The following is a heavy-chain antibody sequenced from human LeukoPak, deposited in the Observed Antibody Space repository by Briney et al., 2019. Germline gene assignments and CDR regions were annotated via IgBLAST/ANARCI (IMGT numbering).Heavy chain of an antibody. V-gene: IGHV3-7*01. D-gene: IGHD6-13*01. CDR2: INEDGSEK. J-gene: IGHJ4*02. Sequence: GGSLRLSCAASGFTFSSYSMNWVRQAPGKGLEWGANINEDGSEKYYVDSVKGRFTISRDSAENSLYLQMNNLRVEDTAVYYCARAGGPGTVDYWGQGTLVTVSS. CDR3: ARAGGPGTVDY. CDR1: GFTFSSYS.